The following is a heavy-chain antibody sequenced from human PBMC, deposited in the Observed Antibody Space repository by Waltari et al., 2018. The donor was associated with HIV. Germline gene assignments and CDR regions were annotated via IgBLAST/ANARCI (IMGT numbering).Heavy chain of an antibody. CDR1: GGSISCYY. V-gene: IGHV4-59*08. Sequence: QVQLQESGPGLVQPSETLSLTCTVSGGSISCYYWSWIRQPPGKGLEWIGYSYYSGSTNYNPSLKSRVTISVDTAKNQFSLKLSSVTAADTAVYYCARGAYYGSGSYYNFYYYYGMDVWGQGTTVTVSS. J-gene: IGHJ6*02. CDR3: ARGAYYGSGSYYNFYYYYGMDV. D-gene: IGHD3-10*01. CDR2: SYYSGST.